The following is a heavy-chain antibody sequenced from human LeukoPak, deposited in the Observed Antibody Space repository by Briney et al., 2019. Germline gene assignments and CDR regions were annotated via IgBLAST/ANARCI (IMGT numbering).Heavy chain of an antibody. V-gene: IGHV3-23*01. J-gene: IGHJ4*02. CDR2: ISGSGGST. D-gene: IGHD4-17*01. CDR3: AKADYGDYEGICFDY. Sequence: GGSLRLSCAASGFTFSSYAMNWVRQAPGKGLEWVSAISGSGGSTYYADSVKGRFTISRDNSKNTLYLQMNSLRAEDTAVYYCAKADYGDYEGICFDYWGQGTLVTVSS. CDR1: GFTFSSYA.